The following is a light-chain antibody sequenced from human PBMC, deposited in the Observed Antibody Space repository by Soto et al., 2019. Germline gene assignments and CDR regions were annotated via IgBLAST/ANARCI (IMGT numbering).Light chain of an antibody. CDR1: QNIDSW. V-gene: IGKV1-5*01. CDR2: DAS. J-gene: IGKJ1*01. Sequence: DIQMTQSPFTLSSSVGDRVTITCRASQNIDSWLAWYQQRPGKAPKLLIFDASTLQSGVPSRFSGSGSGTEFTLTISSLQPDEFATYYCQHYYGVWAFGQGTKVEIK. CDR3: QHYYGVWA.